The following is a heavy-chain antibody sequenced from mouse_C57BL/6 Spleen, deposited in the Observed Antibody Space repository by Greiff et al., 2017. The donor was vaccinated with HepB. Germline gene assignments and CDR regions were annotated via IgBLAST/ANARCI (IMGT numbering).Heavy chain of an antibody. J-gene: IGHJ3*01. CDR2: IDPENGDT. CDR3: TTIDSSGYVGFAY. CDR1: GFNIKDDY. D-gene: IGHD3-2*02. V-gene: IGHV14-4*01. Sequence: VQLQQSGAELVRPGASVKLSCTASGFNIKDDYMHWVKQRPEQGLEWIGWIDPENGDTEYASKFQGKATITADTSSNTAYLQLSSLTSEDTAVYYCTTIDSSGYVGFAYWGQGTLVTVSA.